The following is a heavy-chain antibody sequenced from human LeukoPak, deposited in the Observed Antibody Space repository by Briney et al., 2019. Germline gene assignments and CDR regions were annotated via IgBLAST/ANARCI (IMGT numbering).Heavy chain of an antibody. J-gene: IGHJ6*02. CDR1: GGSISSSSYY. Sequence: SETLSLTCTVSGGSISSSSYYWGWIRQPPGKGLEWIGSIYYSGSTYYNPSLKSRVTISVDTSKNQFSLKLSSVTAADTAVYYCARLTDCSSTSCYYHYYGMDVWGQGTTVTVSS. V-gene: IGHV4-39*01. CDR2: IYYSGST. CDR3: ARLTDCSSTSCYYHYYGMDV. D-gene: IGHD2-2*01.